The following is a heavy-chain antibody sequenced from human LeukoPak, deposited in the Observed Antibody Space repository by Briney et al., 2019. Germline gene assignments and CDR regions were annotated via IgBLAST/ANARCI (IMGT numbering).Heavy chain of an antibody. V-gene: IGHV1-69*13. J-gene: IGHJ1*01. CDR1: GGTFSSYA. CDR2: IIPIFGTA. CDR3: ARSLLRYTVDGTEYFQH. Sequence: WASVKVSCKASGGTFSSYAISWVRQAPGQGLEWMGGIIPIFGTANYAQKFQGRVTITADESTSTAYMELSSLRSEDTAVYYCARSLLRYTVDGTEYFQHWGQGTLVTVSS. D-gene: IGHD4-23*01.